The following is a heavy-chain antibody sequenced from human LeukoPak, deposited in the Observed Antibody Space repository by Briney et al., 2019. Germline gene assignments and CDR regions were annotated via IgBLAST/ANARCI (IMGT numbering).Heavy chain of an antibody. V-gene: IGHV3-23*01. Sequence: GGSLRLSCAASGFTFSSYAMSWVRQAPGKGLEWVSAISGSGGSTYYADSVKGRFTISRDNSKNTLYLRMNSLRAEDTAVYYCAKDMIVVVMEYYSDYWGQGTLVTVSS. CDR2: ISGSGGST. CDR1: GFTFSSYA. CDR3: AKDMIVVVMEYYSDY. D-gene: IGHD3-22*01. J-gene: IGHJ4*02.